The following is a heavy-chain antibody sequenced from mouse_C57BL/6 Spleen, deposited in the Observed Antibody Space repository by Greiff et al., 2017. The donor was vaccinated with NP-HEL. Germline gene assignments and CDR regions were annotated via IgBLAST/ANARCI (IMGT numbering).Heavy chain of an antibody. V-gene: IGHV1-69*01. D-gene: IGHD2-1*01. Sequence: VQLQQPGAELVMPGASVKLSCKASGYTFTSYWMHWVKQRPGQGLEWIGEIDPSDSYTNYNQKFKGKSTLTVDKSSSTAYMQLSSLTSEDSAVYYCARSYGNTGYFDVWGTGTTVTVSS. CDR2: IDPSDSYT. CDR1: GYTFTSYW. CDR3: ARSYGNTGYFDV. J-gene: IGHJ1*03.